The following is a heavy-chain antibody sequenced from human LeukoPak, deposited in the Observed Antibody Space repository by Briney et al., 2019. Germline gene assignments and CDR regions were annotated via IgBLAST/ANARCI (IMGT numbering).Heavy chain of an antibody. CDR2: VNHHGDT. Sequence: PSETLSLTCAVYGGSFTGYYWSWIRQSPGKGLQWIAEVNHHGDTNYNPSVKGRVTISVDTSKNQFSLKVTSLTAADTAVYYCARGPTISETGYFDYWGQGTLVTVSS. J-gene: IGHJ4*03. CDR3: ARGPTISETGYFDY. D-gene: IGHD1-1*01. CDR1: GGSFTGYY. V-gene: IGHV4-34*01.